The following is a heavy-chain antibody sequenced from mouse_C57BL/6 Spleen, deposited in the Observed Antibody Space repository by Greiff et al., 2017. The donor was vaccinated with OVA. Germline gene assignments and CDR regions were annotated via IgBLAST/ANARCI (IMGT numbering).Heavy chain of an antibody. D-gene: IGHD2-10*01. CDR2: INYDGSST. CDR3: ARAEAYSPFDY. Sequence: VESEGGLVQPGSSMKLSCTASGFTFSDYYMAWVRQVPEKGLEWVANINYDGSSTYYLDSLKSRFIISRDNAKNILYLQMSSLKSEDTATYYCARAEAYSPFDYWGQGTTLTVSS. V-gene: IGHV5-16*01. CDR1: GFTFSDYY. J-gene: IGHJ2*01.